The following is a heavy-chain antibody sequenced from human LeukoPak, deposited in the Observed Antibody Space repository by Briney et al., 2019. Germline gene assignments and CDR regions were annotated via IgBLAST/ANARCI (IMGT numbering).Heavy chain of an antibody. Sequence: SVKVSCKASGGTFSSYAISWVRQAPGQGLEWIGRIIPIFGIANYAQKFQGRVTITADKSTSTAYMELSSLRSEDTAVYYCARGYSGYDYGYFDYWGQGTLVTVSS. CDR1: GGTFSSYA. J-gene: IGHJ4*02. D-gene: IGHD5-12*01. CDR2: IIPIFGIA. CDR3: ARGYSGYDYGYFDY. V-gene: IGHV1-69*04.